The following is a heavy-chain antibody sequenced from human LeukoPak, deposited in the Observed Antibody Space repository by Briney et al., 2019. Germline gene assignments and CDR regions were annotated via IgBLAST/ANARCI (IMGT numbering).Heavy chain of an antibody. Sequence: SETLSLTCTVSGGSISSYHWSWIRQPAGRGLEWIGRIYTSGSTNYNPSLKSRVTVPVDTSKNQFSLKLSSVTAADTAVYYCASGGDYVDYAWTDWGQGTLVTVSS. CDR1: GGSISSYH. J-gene: IGHJ4*02. V-gene: IGHV4-4*07. CDR3: ASGGDYVDYAWTD. CDR2: IYTSGST. D-gene: IGHD4-17*01.